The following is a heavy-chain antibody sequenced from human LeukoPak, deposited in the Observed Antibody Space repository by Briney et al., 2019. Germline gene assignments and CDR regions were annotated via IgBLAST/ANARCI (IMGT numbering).Heavy chain of an antibody. D-gene: IGHD3-22*01. J-gene: IGHJ4*02. CDR1: GFTFNGNY. V-gene: IGHV3-53*01. CDR2: IYTGGNT. CDR3: ARGDDSGYYDYFDY. Sequence: GGSLGLSCAASGFTFNGNYLSWARQAPGRGLKGVSTIYTGGNTYYAASVKGRFTISRDFSKNTVFLHMNSLRAEDTAMYYCARGDDSGYYDYFDYWGQGALVTVSS.